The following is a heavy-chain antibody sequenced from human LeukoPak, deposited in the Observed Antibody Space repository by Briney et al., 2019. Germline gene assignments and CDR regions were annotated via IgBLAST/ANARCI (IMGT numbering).Heavy chain of an antibody. CDR2: INHSGST. Sequence: SETLSLTYAVYGGSFSGYYWSWIRQPPGKGLEWIGEINHSGSTNYNPSLKSRVTISVDTSKNQFSLKLSSVTAADTAVYYCALFRIQLWLRSGSYFDYWGQGTLVTVSS. V-gene: IGHV4-34*01. J-gene: IGHJ4*02. D-gene: IGHD5-18*01. CDR1: GGSFSGYY. CDR3: ALFRIQLWLRSGSYFDY.